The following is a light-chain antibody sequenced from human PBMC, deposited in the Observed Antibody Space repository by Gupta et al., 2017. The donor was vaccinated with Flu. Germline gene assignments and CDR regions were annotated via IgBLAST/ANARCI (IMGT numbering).Light chain of an antibody. V-gene: IGKV3-11*01. CDR3: QKRSNWPLLFT. CDR1: QSVISH. J-gene: IGKJ3*01. Sequence: IVLTQSPATLSLSPGDRATLSCRASQSVISHLAWYQQKPGQAPRLLIYDASNRATGIPARFSGSGSGTDFXLTISSXEPEDFAFYYCQKRSNWPLLFTFGXGTKVD. CDR2: DAS.